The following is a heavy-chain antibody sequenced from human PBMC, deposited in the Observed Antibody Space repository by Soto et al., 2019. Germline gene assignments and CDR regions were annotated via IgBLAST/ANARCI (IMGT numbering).Heavy chain of an antibody. D-gene: IGHD5-18*01. CDR1: GFTFRGYG. CDR2: ISYDGSIK. Sequence: VGSLRLSCAASGFTFRGYGRHWVRQAPGRGLEWVALISYDGSIKSYADSVRGRFTISRDNSKNTLYLQMNSLRAEDKAVYYCANSEYSRYKNIDVWGQGTTVTVSS. J-gene: IGHJ6*02. CDR3: ANSEYSRYKNIDV. V-gene: IGHV3-30*18.